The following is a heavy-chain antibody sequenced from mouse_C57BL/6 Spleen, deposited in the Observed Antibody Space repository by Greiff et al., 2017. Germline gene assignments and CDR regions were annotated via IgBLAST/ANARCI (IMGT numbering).Heavy chain of an antibody. CDR3: ARSYYGSSGGFAY. CDR2: INPNNGGT. CDR1: GYTFTDYN. D-gene: IGHD1-1*01. Sequence: VQLQQSGPELVKPGASVKIPCKASGYTFTDYNMDWVKQSHGKSLEWIGDINPNNGGTIYNQKFKGKATLTVDKSSSTAYMQLRSLASEDTAVYYGARSYYGSSGGFAYWGQGTLVTVSA. J-gene: IGHJ3*01. V-gene: IGHV1-18*01.